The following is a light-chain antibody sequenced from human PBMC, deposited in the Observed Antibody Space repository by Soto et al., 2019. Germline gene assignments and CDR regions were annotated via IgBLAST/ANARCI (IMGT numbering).Light chain of an antibody. J-gene: IGLJ2*01. CDR3: AAWDDSLNGVV. CDR2: SNY. CDR1: SSNIGSDT. V-gene: IGLV1-44*01. Sequence: QLVLTQPPSASGTPGQRVTISCSGSSSNIGSDTVSWYQQLPGTAPKLLIYSNYHRPSGVPDRFSGSKSGTSASLAISGLQSEDEADYHCAAWDDSLNGVVFGGGTKLTVL.